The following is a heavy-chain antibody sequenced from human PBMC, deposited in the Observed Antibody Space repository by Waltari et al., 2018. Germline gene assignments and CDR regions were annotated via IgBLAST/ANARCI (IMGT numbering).Heavy chain of an antibody. CDR1: GGTFSSYA. D-gene: IGHD6-19*01. J-gene: IGHJ6*02. V-gene: IGHV1-69*12. CDR3: ARGTVAGGHGDRGTYYYYGMDV. Sequence: QVQLVQSGAEVKKPGSSVKVSCKASGGTFSSYAISWVRQAPGHGLEWLGGIIPIFGTANYAQKFQGRVTITADESTSTAYMELSSLRSEDTAVYYCARGTVAGGHGDRGTYYYYGMDVWGQGTTVTVSS. CDR2: IIPIFGTA.